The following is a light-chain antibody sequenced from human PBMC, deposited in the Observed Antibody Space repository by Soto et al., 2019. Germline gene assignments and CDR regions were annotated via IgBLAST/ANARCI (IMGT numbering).Light chain of an antibody. J-gene: IGLJ2*01. CDR2: DVS. CDR3: SSYTRSSTVV. V-gene: IGLV2-14*01. Sequence: QSVLTQPASVSGSPGQSITISCTGTSSDVGDYNYVSWYQQYPGKAPKLMIYDVSHRPSGVSNRFSGSKSGNTASLTISGLQPEDEADYYCSSYTRSSTVVFGGGTQLTVL. CDR1: SSDVGDYNY.